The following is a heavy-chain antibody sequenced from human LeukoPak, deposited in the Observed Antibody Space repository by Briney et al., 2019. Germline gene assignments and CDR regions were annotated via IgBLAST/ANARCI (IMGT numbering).Heavy chain of an antibody. CDR3: ARHSPRGGEFDY. Sequence: ASETLSLTCSVSGASISSYYWSWIRQPPGKGLEWIAYIFHSGSTNYYPSLKSRVTISVDTSKNQFSLKLSSVTAADTAVYYCARHSPRGGEFDYWGQGALVTVSS. CDR2: IFHSGST. V-gene: IGHV4-59*08. CDR1: GASISSYY. D-gene: IGHD3-16*01. J-gene: IGHJ4*02.